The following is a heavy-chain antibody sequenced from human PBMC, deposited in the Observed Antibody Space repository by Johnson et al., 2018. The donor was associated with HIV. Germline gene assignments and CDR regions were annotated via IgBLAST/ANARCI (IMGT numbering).Heavy chain of an antibody. J-gene: IGHJ3*02. Sequence: VQLVESGGGVVQPGRSLSLSCAASGFTFSSYAMNWVRQAPGKGLEWVAVISYDGRNKDYADSVKGRCTISRDNSKNTLFLQMNSLRPEDTAVYYCARDQSNGWNRGAFDIWGQGTVVTVSS. CDR2: ISYDGRNK. D-gene: IGHD6-19*01. CDR3: ARDQSNGWNRGAFDI. CDR1: GFTFSSYA. V-gene: IGHV3-30*04.